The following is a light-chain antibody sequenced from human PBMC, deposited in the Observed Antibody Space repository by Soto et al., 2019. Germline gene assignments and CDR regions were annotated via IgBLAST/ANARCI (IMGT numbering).Light chain of an antibody. CDR2: EVS. CDR3: MQSTQLPPT. V-gene: IGKV2D-29*02. J-gene: IGKJ5*01. Sequence: DVVMTQTPLSLSVAPGQPASISCKSSQSLLHITGETFLFWYLQKPGQSPQLLTYEVSTRVSGVPDRFSGSGSGTDFTLEISRVETDDVGIYYCMQSTQLPPTFGQGTRLEIK. CDR1: QSLLHITGETF.